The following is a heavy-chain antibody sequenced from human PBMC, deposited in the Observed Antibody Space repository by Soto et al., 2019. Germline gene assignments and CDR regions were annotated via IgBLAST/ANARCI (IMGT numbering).Heavy chain of an antibody. Sequence: QVQLQESGPGLVKPSQTLSLTCTVSGGSISRGGYCWSWIRQHPGKGLEWIGCSINTGSTSYNPSLKSRVIISVDTSKNQFSLKLSSVTAADTALYYCARGVLVWGQGTTVTVCS. CDR1: GGSISRGGYC. J-gene: IGHJ6*02. V-gene: IGHV4-31*03. CDR3: ARGVLV. CDR2: SINTGST.